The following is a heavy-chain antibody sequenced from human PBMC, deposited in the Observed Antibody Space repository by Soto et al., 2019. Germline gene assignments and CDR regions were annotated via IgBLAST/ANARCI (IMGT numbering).Heavy chain of an antibody. CDR1: GCSISSYY. CDR3: ARGSGGSQH. V-gene: IGHV4-59*01. D-gene: IGHD1-26*01. CDR2: IYSSGST. J-gene: IGHJ4*02. Sequence: QVQLQESGPGLVKPSEILSLTCTVSGCSISSYYWSWTRQPPGKGLEWIGYIYSSGSTNYSPSLKSRVTMSVDTSKNQFSLRLNSVTAADTAVYYCARGSGGSQHWGQGRLVTVSS.